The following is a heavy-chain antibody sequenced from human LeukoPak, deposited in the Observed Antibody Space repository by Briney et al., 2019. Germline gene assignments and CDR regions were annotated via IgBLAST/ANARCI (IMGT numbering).Heavy chain of an antibody. CDR2: INHSGST. D-gene: IGHD3-22*01. V-gene: IGHV4-34*01. J-gene: IGHJ3*02. CDR1: GGSFSGYY. CDR3: ARIRNTYYYDPDAFDI. Sequence: PSETLSLSCAVYGGSFSGYYWSWIRQPPGKGLEWIGEINHSGSTNYNPSLKSRVTISVDTSKNQFSLKLSSVTAADTAVYYCARIRNTYYYDPDAFDIWGQGTMVTVSS.